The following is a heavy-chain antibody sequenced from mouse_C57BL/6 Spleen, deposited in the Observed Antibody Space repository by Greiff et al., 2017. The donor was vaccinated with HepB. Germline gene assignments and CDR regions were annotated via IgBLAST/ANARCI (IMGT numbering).Heavy chain of an antibody. CDR3: ARISVGIYYYGSPFAY. D-gene: IGHD1-1*01. CDR1: GFTFSDYG. J-gene: IGHJ3*01. V-gene: IGHV5-17*01. Sequence: EVMLVESGGGLVKPGGSLKLSCAASGFTFSDYGMHWVRQAPEKGLEWVAYISSGSSTSYYADTVKGRFTFSRDNAKNTLFLQMTSLRSEDTAMYYCARISVGIYYYGSPFAYWGQGTLVTVSA. CDR2: ISSGSSTS.